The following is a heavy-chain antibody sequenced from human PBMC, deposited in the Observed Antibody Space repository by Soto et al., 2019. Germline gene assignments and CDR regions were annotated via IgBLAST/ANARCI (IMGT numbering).Heavy chain of an antibody. V-gene: IGHV4-59*08. CDR3: VRQVRQQLVPSYYFDY. J-gene: IGHJ4*02. D-gene: IGHD6-13*01. CDR1: GGSISSYY. CDR2: IYYSGST. Sequence: QVQLQESGPGLVKPSETLSLTCTVSGGSISSYYWSWIRQPPGKGLEWIGYIYYSGSTNYNPSLKSRVTISVDTPKNQFSLKLSSVTAADTAVYYCVRQVRQQLVPSYYFDYWGQGTLVTVSS.